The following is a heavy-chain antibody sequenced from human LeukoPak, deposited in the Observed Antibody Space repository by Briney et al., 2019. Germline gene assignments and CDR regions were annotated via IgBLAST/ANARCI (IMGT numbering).Heavy chain of an antibody. J-gene: IGHJ4*02. V-gene: IGHV3-23*01. CDR1: GFTFSNYA. CDR2: IGGGTVTT. CDR3: AKYGRGSGYYGHPDFDY. Sequence: PGGSLRLSCVASGFTFSNYAMSWVRQAPGKRLEWVSTIGGGTVTTYYADSVKGRFTISRDNSNNTLYLQMNSLRAEDTAVYYCAKYGRGSGYYGHPDFDYWGQGTLVTVSS. D-gene: IGHD3-22*01.